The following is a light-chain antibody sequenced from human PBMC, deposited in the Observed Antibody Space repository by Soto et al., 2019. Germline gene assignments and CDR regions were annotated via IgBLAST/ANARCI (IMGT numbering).Light chain of an antibody. CDR3: CSYAGSYTWV. J-gene: IGLJ3*02. Sequence: QSALTKPRSVSGYPGQSVTISCTGTSSDVGDYNYVSWYQQHPGKAPKLMIFDVTERPSGVSDRFSGSKSGNTASLTISGLQADDEADYSCCSYAGSYTWVFGGGTKLTVL. V-gene: IGLV2-11*01. CDR1: SSDVGDYNY. CDR2: DVT.